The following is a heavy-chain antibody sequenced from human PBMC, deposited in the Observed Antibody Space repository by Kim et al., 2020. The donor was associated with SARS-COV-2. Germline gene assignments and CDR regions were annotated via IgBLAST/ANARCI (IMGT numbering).Heavy chain of an antibody. V-gene: IGHV5-10-1*01. Sequence: PSFQGHVTISADKSISTAYLQWSSLKASDTAMYYCARRFAQLVDDAFDIWGQGTMVTVSS. J-gene: IGHJ3*02. D-gene: IGHD6-13*01. CDR3: ARRFAQLVDDAFDI.